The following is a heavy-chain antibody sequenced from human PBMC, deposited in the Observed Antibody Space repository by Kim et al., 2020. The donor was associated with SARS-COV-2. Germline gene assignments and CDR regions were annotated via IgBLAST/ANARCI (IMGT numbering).Heavy chain of an antibody. CDR3: ATVGTTTYVFDY. J-gene: IGHJ4*02. Sequence: EYAAAVRGRFTISRDDSKNSLYLQMNSLKTEDTAVYYCATVGTTTYVFDYWGQGALVTVSS. D-gene: IGHD1-26*01. V-gene: IGHV3-72*01.